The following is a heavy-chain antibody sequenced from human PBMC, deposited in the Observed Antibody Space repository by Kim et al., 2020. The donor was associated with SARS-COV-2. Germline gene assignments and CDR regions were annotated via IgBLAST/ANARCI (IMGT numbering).Heavy chain of an antibody. CDR2: ICNDATNK. J-gene: IGHJ4*02. CDR1: GFTFRSYG. Sequence: GGSLRLSCAASGFTFRSYGMHWVRQAPGKGLQWVAHICNDATNKYYADSVKGRFTISRDNSNNTLYLQMNSLRVEDTAVYYCARDGFCSGDHCQHDYLGRGTLVTVSS. V-gene: IGHV3-30*12. D-gene: IGHD2-15*01. CDR3: ARDGFCSGDHCQHDY.